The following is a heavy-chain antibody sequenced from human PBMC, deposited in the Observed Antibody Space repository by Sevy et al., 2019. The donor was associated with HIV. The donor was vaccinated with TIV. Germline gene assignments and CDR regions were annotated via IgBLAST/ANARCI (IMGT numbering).Heavy chain of an antibody. D-gene: IGHD2-15*01. V-gene: IGHV3-21*01. CDR1: GFTFSSYW. CDR2: INAISSNI. J-gene: IGHJ4*02. CDR3: ARDLFSGGNAVYGY. Sequence: GGSLRLSCAASGFTFSSYWMSWVRQAPGKGLEWVSSINAISSNIYYADSVKGRFTISRDNAENSLYLQMNSVRAEDTAVYYCARDLFSGGNAVYGYWGQGTLVTVSS.